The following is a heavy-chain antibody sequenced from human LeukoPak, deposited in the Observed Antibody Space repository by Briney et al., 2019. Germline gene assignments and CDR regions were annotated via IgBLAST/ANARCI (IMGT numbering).Heavy chain of an antibody. D-gene: IGHD5-18*01. Sequence: GSLRLSCAASGFTFSSYWMHWVRQAPGKGLVWVSRINSDGSSTSYADSVKGRFTISRDNAKNTLYLQMNSLRAEDTAVYYCARGGYPARESTAEYYFDYWGQGTLVTVSS. CDR1: GFTFSSYW. CDR2: INSDGSST. J-gene: IGHJ4*02. V-gene: IGHV3-74*01. CDR3: ARGGYPARESTAEYYFDY.